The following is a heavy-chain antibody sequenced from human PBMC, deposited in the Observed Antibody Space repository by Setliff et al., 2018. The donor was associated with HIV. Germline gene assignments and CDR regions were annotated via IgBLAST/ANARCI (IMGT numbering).Heavy chain of an antibody. CDR2: ISSSSSYI. CDR1: GFTFSSYS. J-gene: IGHJ4*02. Sequence: GGSLRLSCAASGFTFSSYSMSWVRQAPGKGLEWVSSISSSSSYIYYADSVKGRFTISRDNSGNTLYLHMTSLRAEDTAIYYCAKAWGSGYPSFESALMFDVWGQGTLVTVSS. CDR3: AKAWGSGYPSFESALMFDV. D-gene: IGHD3-3*01. V-gene: IGHV3-21*04.